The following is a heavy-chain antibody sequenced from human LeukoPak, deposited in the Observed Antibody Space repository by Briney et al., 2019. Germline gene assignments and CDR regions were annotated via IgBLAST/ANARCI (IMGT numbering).Heavy chain of an antibody. CDR3: ARGQKRIISSSWGRSNNRRNWFDP. J-gene: IGHJ5*02. V-gene: IGHV4-34*01. Sequence: SETLSLTCAVYGGSFSGYYWSWIRQPPGKGLEWIGEINHSGSTNYNPSLKSRVTISVDTSKNQFSLKLSSVTAADTAVYYCARGQKRIISSSWGRSNNRRNWFDPWGQGTLVTVSS. CDR2: INHSGST. CDR1: GGSFSGYY. D-gene: IGHD6-13*01.